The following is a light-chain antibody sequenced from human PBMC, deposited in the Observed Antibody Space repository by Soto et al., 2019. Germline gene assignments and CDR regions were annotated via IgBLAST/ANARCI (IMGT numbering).Light chain of an antibody. J-gene: IGLJ1*01. CDR3: QVWDSSTYV. CDR1: NIGSKN. V-gene: IGLV3-9*01. CDR2: RDS. Sequence: SYELTQPLSVSVALGQTARITCGGNNIGSKNVHWYQQKPGQAPVLVIYRDSNRPSGIPELFSGSNSGNTATLTISRAQAGDEADYYCQVWDSSTYVFGTGTKLTVL.